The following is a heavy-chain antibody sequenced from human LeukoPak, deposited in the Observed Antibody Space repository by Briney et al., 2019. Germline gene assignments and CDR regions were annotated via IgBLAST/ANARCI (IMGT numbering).Heavy chain of an antibody. CDR3: ARDEYSSSGAWFDP. CDR2: IYHSGST. J-gene: IGHJ5*02. D-gene: IGHD6-13*01. Sequence: ETLSLTCVVSGGSISSPNWWTWVRQPPGKGLEWIGEIYHSGSTKYNPSLKSRVAMSVDISQNQISLNLHSVTAADTAVYYCARDEYSSSGAWFDPWGQGTLVTVSS. V-gene: IGHV4/OR15-8*01. CDR1: GGSISSPNW.